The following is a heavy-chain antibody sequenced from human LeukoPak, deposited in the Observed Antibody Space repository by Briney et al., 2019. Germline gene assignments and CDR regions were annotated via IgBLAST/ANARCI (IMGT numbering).Heavy chain of an antibody. Sequence: SVKVSCKASGYTFTSYGISWVRQAPGQGLEWMGGIIPIFGTANYAQKFQGRVTITADESTSTAYMELSSLRSEDTAVYYCARARYYDILTGYSVLNYYYYGMDVWGQGTTVTVSS. CDR2: IIPIFGTA. CDR1: GYTFTSYG. V-gene: IGHV1-69*13. CDR3: ARARYYDILTGYSVLNYYYYGMDV. D-gene: IGHD3-9*01. J-gene: IGHJ6*02.